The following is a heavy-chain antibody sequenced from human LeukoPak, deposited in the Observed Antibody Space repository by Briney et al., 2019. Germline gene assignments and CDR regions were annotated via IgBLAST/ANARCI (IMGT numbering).Heavy chain of an antibody. D-gene: IGHD6-19*01. V-gene: IGHV1-69*04. CDR1: GGTFGSYA. J-gene: IGHJ6*02. Sequence: GASVKVSCKASGGTFGSYAISWVRQAPGQGLEWMGRIIPILGIANYAQKFQGRVTITADKSTSTAYMELSSLRSEDTAVYYCARDRIAVAGRQGMDVWGQGTTVTVSS. CDR2: IIPILGIA. CDR3: ARDRIAVAGRQGMDV.